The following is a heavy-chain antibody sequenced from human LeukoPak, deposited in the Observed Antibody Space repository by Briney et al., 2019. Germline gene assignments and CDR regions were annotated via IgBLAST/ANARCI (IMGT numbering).Heavy chain of an antibody. CDR3: AKEAASVDTAMVTGQFDY. Sequence: GRSLRLSCAASGFTFDDYAMHWVRQAPGKGLEWVSGISWNSGSIGYADSVKGRFTISRDNAKNSLYLQMNSLRAEDTALYYCAKEAASVDTAMVTGQFDYWGQGTLVTVSS. CDR1: GFTFDDYA. CDR2: ISWNSGSI. V-gene: IGHV3-9*01. D-gene: IGHD5-18*01. J-gene: IGHJ4*02.